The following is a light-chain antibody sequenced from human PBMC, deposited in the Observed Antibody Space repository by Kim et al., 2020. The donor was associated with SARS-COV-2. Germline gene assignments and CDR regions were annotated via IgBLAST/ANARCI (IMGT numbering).Light chain of an antibody. CDR2: VNSDGSH. J-gene: IGLJ3*02. CDR3: QTWATCFRV. V-gene: IGLV4-69*01. CDR1: SGHISNA. Sequence: QPVLTQSPSASASLGASVKLTCTLSSGHISNAIAWHQQQPEKGPRYLMIVNSDGSHSKGDGIPDRFSGSSSGAERYLTISSLQSEDEADYYCQTWATCFRVFGGGTQLTVL.